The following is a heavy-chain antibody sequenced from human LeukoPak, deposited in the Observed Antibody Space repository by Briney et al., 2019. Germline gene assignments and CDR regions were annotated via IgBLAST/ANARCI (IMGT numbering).Heavy chain of an antibody. D-gene: IGHD3-10*01. CDR2: MNPNSGNT. Sequence: ASVKVSCKASGYTFTSYDINWVRQATGQGLEWMGWMNPNSGNTGYAQKFQGRVTMTRNTSISTAYMELSSLRSEDTAVYYCARGRGYYGSGSYWRRGDYWGQGTLVTVSS. J-gene: IGHJ4*02. CDR1: GYTFTSYD. V-gene: IGHV1-8*01. CDR3: ARGRGYYGSGSYWRRGDY.